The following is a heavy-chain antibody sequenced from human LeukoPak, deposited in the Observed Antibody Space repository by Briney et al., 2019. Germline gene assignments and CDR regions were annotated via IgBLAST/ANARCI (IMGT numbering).Heavy chain of an antibody. Sequence: PSETLSLTCTVSGGSISNGDHYWSWIRQHPGKGLEWIGHIYYSGSTYYNPSLKSRGIISVETSKNQFSLKLSSVTAADTAVYYCARVLRAASWRSYDYWGQGSLVTVSS. CDR3: ARVLRAASWRSYDY. CDR1: GGSISNGDHY. V-gene: IGHV4-31*03. D-gene: IGHD5-18*01. CDR2: IYYSGST. J-gene: IGHJ4*02.